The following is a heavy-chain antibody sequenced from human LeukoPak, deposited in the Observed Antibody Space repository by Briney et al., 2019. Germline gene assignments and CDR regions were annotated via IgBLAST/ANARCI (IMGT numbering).Heavy chain of an antibody. J-gene: IGHJ6*03. V-gene: IGHV4-59*11. CDR1: GGSISSHY. Sequence: SETLSLTCTVSGGSISSHYWSWIRQPPGKGLEWIGYIYYSGSTNYNPSLKSRVTISVETSKNQFSLKLSSVTAADTAVYYCARLAKDFWSGYFPSYYYYYMDVWGKGTTVTVSS. D-gene: IGHD3-3*01. CDR2: IYYSGST. CDR3: ARLAKDFWSGYFPSYYYYYMDV.